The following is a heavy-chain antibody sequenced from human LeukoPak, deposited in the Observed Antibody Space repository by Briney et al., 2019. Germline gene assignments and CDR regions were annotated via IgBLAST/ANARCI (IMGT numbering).Heavy chain of an antibody. V-gene: IGHV4-4*02. D-gene: IGHD6-13*01. J-gene: IGHJ6*04. Sequence: PSETLSLTCAVSGGSISSSNWWSWVRQPPGKGLEWIREIYNSGSTNYNPSLKSRVTISVDKSKNQYSLKLSSVTAADTAVDYCARVLGAAAPGYYYYYGMDVWGKGTTVTVSS. CDR1: GGSISSSNW. CDR3: ARVLGAAAPGYYYYYGMDV. CDR2: IYNSGST.